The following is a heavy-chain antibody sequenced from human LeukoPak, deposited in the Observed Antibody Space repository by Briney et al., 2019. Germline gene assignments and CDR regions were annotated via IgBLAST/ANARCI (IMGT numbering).Heavy chain of an antibody. D-gene: IGHD2-21*01. V-gene: IGHV3-23*01. Sequence: GGSLRLSCEASGFIFSSYVMGWVRQAPGKGLEWVSSISVGGGDTFTADSVKGRFIITRENSKNTLYLQMMGLRVEDTAIYYCAKLNLGEMAYFDSWGQGILVTVSS. CDR1: GFIFSSYV. CDR3: AKLNLGEMAYFDS. CDR2: ISVGGGDT. J-gene: IGHJ4*02.